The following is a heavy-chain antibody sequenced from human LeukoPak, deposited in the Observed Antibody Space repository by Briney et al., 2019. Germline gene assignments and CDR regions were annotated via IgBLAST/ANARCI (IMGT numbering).Heavy chain of an antibody. CDR1: GGSISSYY. Sequence: SETLSLTCTVSGGSISSYYWSWIRQPPGKGLEWIGYIYYSGSTNYNPSLKSRVTISVDTSKNQFSLKLSSVTAADTAVYYCARIRFLEWLFYNWFDPWGQGTLVTVSS. CDR2: IYYSGST. V-gene: IGHV4-59*08. J-gene: IGHJ5*02. D-gene: IGHD3-3*01. CDR3: ARIRFLEWLFYNWFDP.